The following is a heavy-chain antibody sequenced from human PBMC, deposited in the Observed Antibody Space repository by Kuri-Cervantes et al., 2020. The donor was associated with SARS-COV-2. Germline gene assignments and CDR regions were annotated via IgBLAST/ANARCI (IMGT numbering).Heavy chain of an antibody. CDR1: GGSISSYY. Sequence: ESLKISCTVSGGSISSYYWRWIRQPPGKGLEWIGYIYYSGSTNYNPSLKSRVTISVDTSKNQFSLKLSYVTAADTAVYYCARGGGDSNLGYYFDYWGQGTLVTVSS. CDR3: ARGGGDSNLGYYFDY. CDR2: IYYSGST. J-gene: IGHJ4*02. V-gene: IGHV4-59*01. D-gene: IGHD4-11*01.